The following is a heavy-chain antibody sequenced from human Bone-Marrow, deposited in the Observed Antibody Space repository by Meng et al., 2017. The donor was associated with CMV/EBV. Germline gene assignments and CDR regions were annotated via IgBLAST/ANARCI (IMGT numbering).Heavy chain of an antibody. Sequence: SETLSLTCTVSGYSISSGYYWGWIRQHPGKGLEWIGYIYYSGSTYYNPSLKSRVTISVDTSKNQFSLKLSSVTAADTAVYFCARIRDPYYYGSGTYALYFDYCGQGTLVTVSS. CDR3: ARIRDPYYYGSGTYALYFDY. CDR2: IYYSGST. V-gene: IGHV4-31*03. J-gene: IGHJ4*02. D-gene: IGHD3-10*01. CDR1: GYSISSGYY.